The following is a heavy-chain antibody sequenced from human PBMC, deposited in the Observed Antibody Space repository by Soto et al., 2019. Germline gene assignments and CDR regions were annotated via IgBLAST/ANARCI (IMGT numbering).Heavy chain of an antibody. J-gene: IGHJ4*02. CDR1: GGTFSSYT. D-gene: IGHD3-9*01. Sequence: SVKVSCKASGGTFSSYTISWVRQAPGQGLEWMGRIIPILGIANYAQKFQGRVTIAADKSTSTAYMELSSLRSEDTAVYYCARTFFGGAILTGPYYFDYWGQGTLVTVSS. CDR3: ARTFFGGAILTGPYYFDY. CDR2: IIPILGIA. V-gene: IGHV1-69*02.